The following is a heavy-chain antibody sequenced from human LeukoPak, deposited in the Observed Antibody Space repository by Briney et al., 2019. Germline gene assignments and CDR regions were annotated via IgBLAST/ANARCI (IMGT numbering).Heavy chain of an antibody. J-gene: IGHJ6*02. CDR3: ARWFGGSTEHYGLDV. Sequence: ASVKVSCKASGYTFSTFDINWVRQASGQGLEWMGWTNTNNGYTGYAEKFQGRVTMTRETSTNTAYMELSGLRSADTAVYYCARWFGGSTEHYGLDVWGQGTTVTVSS. D-gene: IGHD3-10*01. CDR2: TNTNNGYT. V-gene: IGHV1-8*01. CDR1: GYTFSTFD.